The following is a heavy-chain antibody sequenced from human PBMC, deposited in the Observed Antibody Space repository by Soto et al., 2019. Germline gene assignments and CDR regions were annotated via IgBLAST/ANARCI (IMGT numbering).Heavy chain of an antibody. CDR1: GFSFSDHY. Sequence: GGSLRLSCAASGFSFSDHYMSWIRQAPGKGLEWVSYISSSGTTMYTADSVKGRFTISRDNSRNTMYLQMNSLRAEDTAVYYCARDLFDSSGLDAFDIWGQGTMVTVSS. CDR3: ARDLFDSSGLDAFDI. V-gene: IGHV3-11*04. D-gene: IGHD3-22*01. CDR2: ISSSGTTM. J-gene: IGHJ3*02.